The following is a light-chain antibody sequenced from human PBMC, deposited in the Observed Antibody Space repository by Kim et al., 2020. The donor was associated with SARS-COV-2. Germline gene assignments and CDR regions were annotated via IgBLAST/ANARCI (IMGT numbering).Light chain of an antibody. V-gene: IGLV2-14*01. CDR2: DVN. CDR3: SSYTSSNTYV. J-gene: IGLJ1*01. Sequence: QSALTQPASVSGSPGQSITISCTGTSSDIGFSNYVSWYQQHPGKAPKLMIYDVNKWPSGVSNRFSGSKSDNTASLTISGLQAEDEADYYCSSYTSSNTYVFGTGTKVTVL. CDR1: SSDIGFSNY.